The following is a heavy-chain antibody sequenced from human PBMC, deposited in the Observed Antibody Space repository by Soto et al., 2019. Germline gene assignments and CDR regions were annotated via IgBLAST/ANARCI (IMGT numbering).Heavy chain of an antibody. D-gene: IGHD4-17*01. J-gene: IGHJ4*02. Sequence: ASVKVSCKASGYTFTSYGISWVLQAPGQGLEWMGWISAYNGNTNYAQKLQGRVTMTTDTSTSTAYMELRSLRSDDTAVYYCARASNRGDYAEFDYWGQGTLVTVSS. CDR3: ARASNRGDYAEFDY. CDR2: ISAYNGNT. V-gene: IGHV1-18*01. CDR1: GYTFTSYG.